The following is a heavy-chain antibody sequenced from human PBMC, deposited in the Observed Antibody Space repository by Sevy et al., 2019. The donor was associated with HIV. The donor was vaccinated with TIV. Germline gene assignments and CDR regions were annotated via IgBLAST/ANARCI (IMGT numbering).Heavy chain of an antibody. CDR2: IYSGGST. CDR3: AREGGRNCSGGSCYGDAFDI. V-gene: IGHV3-53*01. CDR1: GFTVSSNY. D-gene: IGHD2-15*01. Sequence: GGSLRLSCAASGFTVSSNYMSWVRQAPGKGLEWVSVIYSGGSTYYADSVKGRFTISRDNSKNTRYLQMNSLRAEDTAVYYCAREGGRNCSGGSCYGDAFDIWGQGTMVTVSS. J-gene: IGHJ3*02.